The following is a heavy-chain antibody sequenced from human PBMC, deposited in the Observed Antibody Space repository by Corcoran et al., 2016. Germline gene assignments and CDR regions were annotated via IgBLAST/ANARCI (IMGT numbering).Heavy chain of an antibody. Sequence: QITLKESGPTLVKPTQTLTLTCPFSGFSLSTSGVGVGWIRLPPGTALEWLALIYWNDDKRYSPSLKSRLTITKDTSKNQVVLTMTNMDPVDTATYYGAHSKVRYYDSSGYADYWGQGTLVTVSS. CDR1: GFSLSTSGVG. CDR3: AHSKVRYYDSSGYADY. J-gene: IGHJ4*02. CDR2: IYWNDDK. V-gene: IGHV2-5*01. D-gene: IGHD3-22*01.